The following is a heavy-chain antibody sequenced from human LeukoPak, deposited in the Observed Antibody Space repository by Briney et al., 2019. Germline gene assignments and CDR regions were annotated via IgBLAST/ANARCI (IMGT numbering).Heavy chain of an antibody. V-gene: IGHV6-1*01. D-gene: IGHD6-6*01. CDR3: ASSLYSSSPSQGYYYYYYMDV. J-gene: IGHJ6*03. CDR2: TYYRSKLYN. CDR1: GDSVSSNSAA. Sequence: SQTLSLTCAISGDSVSSNSAAWNWIRQSPSRGLEWLGRTYYRSKLYNDYAVSVKSRITINPDTSKNQFSLQLNSVTPEDTAVYYCASSLYSSSPSQGYYYYYYMDVWGKGTTVTVSS.